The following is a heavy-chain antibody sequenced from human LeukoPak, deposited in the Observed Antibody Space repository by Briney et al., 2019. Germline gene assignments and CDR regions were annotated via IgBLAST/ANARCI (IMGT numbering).Heavy chain of an antibody. D-gene: IGHD6-13*01. V-gene: IGHV3-33*01. CDR3: ARGEISSSWVPRVYYYGMDV. J-gene: IGHJ6*02. Sequence: PGRSLRLSCAASGFTFSSYGMHWVRQAPGKGLEWVAVIWYDGSNKYYADSVKGRFTISRDNSKNTLYLQMNSLRAEDTAVYYCARGEISSSWVPRVYYYGMDVWGQGTTVTVSS. CDR1: GFTFSSYG. CDR2: IWYDGSNK.